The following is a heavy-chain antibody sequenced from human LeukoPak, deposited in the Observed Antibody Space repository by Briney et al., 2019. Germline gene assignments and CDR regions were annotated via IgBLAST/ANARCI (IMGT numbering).Heavy chain of an antibody. J-gene: IGHJ5*02. D-gene: IGHD3-10*01. V-gene: IGHV1-2*02. Sequence: ASVTVSCKASGYTFTVYHIHWLRQAPGQGLEWMGRINPESGDTTFGPRFQGRVTMTRDTAISTTYMELSSLRSDDTGVYYCARDRHGDSVRATDWFAPWGQGTLVTVSS. CDR1: GYTFTVYH. CDR3: ARDRHGDSVRATDWFAP. CDR2: INPESGDT.